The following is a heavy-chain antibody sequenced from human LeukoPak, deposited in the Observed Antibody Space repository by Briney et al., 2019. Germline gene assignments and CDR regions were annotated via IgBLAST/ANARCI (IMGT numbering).Heavy chain of an antibody. Sequence: PGRSLRLSCAASGVTFSSNTMHWVRLAPGKGLEWVALISYDGSNKYYADSVKGRFTISRDSSKNTLYLQMNSLRAEDTAVYYCARDLTPSRYSSSWNRFDYWGQGTLVTVSS. D-gene: IGHD6-13*01. CDR3: ARDLTPSRYSSSWNRFDY. J-gene: IGHJ4*02. CDR2: ISYDGSNK. V-gene: IGHV3-30-3*01. CDR1: GVTFSSNT.